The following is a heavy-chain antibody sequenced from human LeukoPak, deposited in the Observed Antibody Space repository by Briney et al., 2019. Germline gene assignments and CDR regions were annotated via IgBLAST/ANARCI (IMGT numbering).Heavy chain of an antibody. J-gene: IGHJ4*02. CDR3: ARDPGGYYDFWSGYGSYYFDY. D-gene: IGHD3-3*01. Sequence: SETLSLTCTVSGGSISSYYWSWIRQPPGKGLEWIGYIYYSGSTNYNPSLKSRVTISVDTSKNQFSLKLSSVTAADTAMYYCARDPGGYYDFWSGYGSYYFDYWGQGTLVTVSS. V-gene: IGHV4-59*01. CDR2: IYYSGST. CDR1: GGSISSYY.